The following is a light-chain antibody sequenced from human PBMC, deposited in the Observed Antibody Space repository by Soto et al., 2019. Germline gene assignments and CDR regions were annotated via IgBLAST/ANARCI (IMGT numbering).Light chain of an antibody. CDR3: QQYQSYSYT. CDR2: KAS. Sequence: DIQMTQSPSTLSASVGDGVTITCRASQSISSWLAWYQQKPGKAPKLLIHKASTLESGVPSRFSGSGSGTEFTLTISSLQSEDFATYYCQQYQSYSYTFGQGTKLDIK. J-gene: IGKJ2*01. CDR1: QSISSW. V-gene: IGKV1-5*03.